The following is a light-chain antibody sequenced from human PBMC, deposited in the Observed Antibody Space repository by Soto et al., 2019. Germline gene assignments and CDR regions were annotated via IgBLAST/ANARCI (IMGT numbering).Light chain of an antibody. Sequence: QSVLTQPASVSGSPRQSITISCTGTSSDVGGYNYVSWYQQHPGKAPKLMIYEVSNRPSGVSNRFSGSKSGNTASLTISGLQAEDEADYYCSSYTSSSPVVFGGGTQLTVL. CDR1: SSDVGGYNY. CDR2: EVS. V-gene: IGLV2-14*01. J-gene: IGLJ2*01. CDR3: SSYTSSSPVV.